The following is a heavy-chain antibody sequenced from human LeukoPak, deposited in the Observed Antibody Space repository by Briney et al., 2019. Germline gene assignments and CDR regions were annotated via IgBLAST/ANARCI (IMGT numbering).Heavy chain of an antibody. CDR2: VYYSGST. V-gene: IGHV4-59*08. CDR1: GGSISSYY. J-gene: IGHJ4*02. CDR3: ARHAPSYTSGWYYFDY. Sequence: SETLSLTCTVSGGSISSYYWSWIRQPPGKGLEWIGYVYYSGSTNYNPSLKSRVTISVDTSNNQFSLRLSSVTAADTAFYYCARHAPSYTSGWYYFDYWGQGTLVTVSS. D-gene: IGHD6-19*01.